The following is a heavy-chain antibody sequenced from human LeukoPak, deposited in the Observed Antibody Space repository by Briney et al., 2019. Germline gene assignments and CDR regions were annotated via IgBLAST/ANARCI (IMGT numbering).Heavy chain of an antibody. V-gene: IGHV3-66*02. CDR3: AIEPGIAAPGKDY. J-gene: IGHJ4*02. CDR1: GFAVSSSY. D-gene: IGHD6-13*01. Sequence: RGSLRLSCAASGFAVSSSYMSWVRQAPGKGLEWVSVIYSGGSTYYADSVKGRFTISRDNSKNTLYLQMNSLRAEDTAVYYCAIEPGIAAPGKDYWGQGTLVTVSS. CDR2: IYSGGST.